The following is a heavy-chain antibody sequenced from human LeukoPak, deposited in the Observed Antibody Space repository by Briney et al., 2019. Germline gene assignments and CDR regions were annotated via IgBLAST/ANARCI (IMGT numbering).Heavy chain of an antibody. CDR1: EFTFSLYA. V-gene: IGHV3-21*05. CDR3: ARDTYQPGRIDC. Sequence: GGSLRLSCAASEFTFSLYAVNWVRQAPGKGLEWVSYINDVSGDIHYADSVKGRFTISRDNAKNTLYLQMNSLRAEDTAVYYCARDTYQPGRIDCWGQGTLVIVSS. D-gene: IGHD2-2*01. CDR2: INDVSGDI. J-gene: IGHJ4*02.